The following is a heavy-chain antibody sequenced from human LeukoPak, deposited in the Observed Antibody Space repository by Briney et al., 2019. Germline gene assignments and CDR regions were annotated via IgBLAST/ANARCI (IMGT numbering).Heavy chain of an antibody. Sequence: GRSLRISCTASGFTFSRYWMSWVRQVPGKSLEWVANIKYDGSEKYYVDSVKGRFTISRDNAKNSLYLQMNSLRAEDTAVYYCAREPLRKRWFDPWGQGTLVTVSS. CDR2: IKYDGSEK. CDR3: AREPLRKRWFDP. CDR1: GFTFSRYW. V-gene: IGHV3-7*03. J-gene: IGHJ5*02.